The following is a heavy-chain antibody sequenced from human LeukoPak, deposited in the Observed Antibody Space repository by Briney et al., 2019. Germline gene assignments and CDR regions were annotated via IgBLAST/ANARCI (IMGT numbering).Heavy chain of an antibody. Sequence: PGGSLRLSCAASGFTFSSYAMSWVRQAPGKGLEWVSAISGSGGSTYYADSVKGRFTISRDNSKNTLYLQMNSLRAEDTAVYYCARLPSRYSSGFYYFDYWGQGTLVTVSS. CDR2: ISGSGGST. D-gene: IGHD6-19*01. CDR3: ARLPSRYSSGFYYFDY. CDR1: GFTFSSYA. V-gene: IGHV3-23*01. J-gene: IGHJ4*02.